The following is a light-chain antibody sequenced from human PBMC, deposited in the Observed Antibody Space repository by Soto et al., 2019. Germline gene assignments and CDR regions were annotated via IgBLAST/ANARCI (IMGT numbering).Light chain of an antibody. CDR2: GAS. Sequence: DIVFTQSPGTLSLSPGEIATLSCSASQSVSSSYLAWYQQKPGQAPRLLIYGASSRATGIADRFSGSESGTDFTLTISRMEPEDFAVYDCQQYGSSPWTFGQGTEVEIK. CDR1: QSVSSSY. J-gene: IGKJ1*01. CDR3: QQYGSSPWT. V-gene: IGKV3-20*01.